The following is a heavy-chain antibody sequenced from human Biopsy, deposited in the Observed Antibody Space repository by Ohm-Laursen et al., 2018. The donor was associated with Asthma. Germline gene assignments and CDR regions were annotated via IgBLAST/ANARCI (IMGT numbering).Heavy chain of an antibody. CDR2: IYHSGST. J-gene: IGHJ4*02. Sequence: TLSITCAVSGGSISSGGYSWSWIRQPPGKGLEWIGYIYHSGSTYYNPSLKSRVTISVDRSKNQFSLKLSSVTAADTAVYYCARVKDGYNFDYWGQGTLVTVSS. V-gene: IGHV4-30-2*01. CDR3: ARVKDGYNFDY. CDR1: GGSISSGGYS. D-gene: IGHD5-24*01.